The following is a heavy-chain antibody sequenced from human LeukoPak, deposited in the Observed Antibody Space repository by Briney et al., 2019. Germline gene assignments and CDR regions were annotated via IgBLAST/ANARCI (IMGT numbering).Heavy chain of an antibody. CDR3: ARRARLRPWKFDY. Sequence: SETLSLTCAVYGGSFSGYYWSWIRQPPGKGLEWIGEINHSGSTNYNPSLKSRVTISVDTSKNQFSLKLSSVTAADTAVYYCARRARLRPWKFDYWAQGTLVTVSS. J-gene: IGHJ4*02. CDR1: GGSFSGYY. V-gene: IGHV4-34*01. D-gene: IGHD5-12*01. CDR2: INHSGST.